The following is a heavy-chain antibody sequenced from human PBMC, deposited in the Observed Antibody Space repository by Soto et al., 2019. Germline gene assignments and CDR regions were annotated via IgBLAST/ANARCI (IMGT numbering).Heavy chain of an antibody. D-gene: IGHD5-12*01. CDR2: TYYRSKWYN. CDR1: GDRVSSNSAA. CDR3: ARGGEYSGYDLYYGMDV. V-gene: IGHV6-1*01. Sequence: PSQTLSLTCAISGDRVSSNSAAWNWIRQSPSRGLEWLGRTYYRSKWYNDYAVSVKSRITINPDTSKNQFSLQLNSVTPEDTAVYYCARGGEYSGYDLYYGMDVWGQGTTVTVSS. J-gene: IGHJ6*02.